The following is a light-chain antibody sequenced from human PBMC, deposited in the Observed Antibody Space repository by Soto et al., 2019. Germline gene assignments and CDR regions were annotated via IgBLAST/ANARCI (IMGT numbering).Light chain of an antibody. CDR1: QSVSSSY. CDR2: GAS. CDR3: QHYGSLLLT. J-gene: IGKJ4*01. V-gene: IGKV3-20*01. Sequence: EIVLTQSPGTLSLSPGERATLSCRASQSVSSSYLAWYQQKPGQAPRLLIYGASSRATGIPDRFSGSGSGTDFTLTISRLEPEDFAVYYCQHYGSLLLTFCGGTKVEIK.